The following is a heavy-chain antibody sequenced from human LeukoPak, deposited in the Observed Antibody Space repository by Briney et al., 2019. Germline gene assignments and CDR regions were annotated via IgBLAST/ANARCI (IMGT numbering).Heavy chain of an antibody. CDR3: AREYYDILTGYNLYYFDY. D-gene: IGHD3-9*01. V-gene: IGHV3-74*01. Sequence: PGGPLRLSCAASGFTFRSYWMHWVRHAPGKGLVWVSRINPDGSSTIYADSVKGRFTVSRDNAKNSLYLQMNSLRAEDTALYYCAREYYDILTGYNLYYFDYWGQGTLVTVSS. J-gene: IGHJ4*02. CDR2: INPDGSST. CDR1: GFTFRSYW.